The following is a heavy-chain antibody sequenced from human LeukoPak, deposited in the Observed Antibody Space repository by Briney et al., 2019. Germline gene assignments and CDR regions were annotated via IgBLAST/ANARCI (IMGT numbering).Heavy chain of an antibody. Sequence: GGSLRLSCAASGFTFSSYEMNWVRQAPGKGLEWVSAISEGVSTYADSVKGRFTISRDNSKNTLYLQMNSLRAADTAVYYCAKDLVRWAFDMWGQGTMVSVSA. J-gene: IGHJ3*02. D-gene: IGHD6-6*01. CDR1: GFTFSSYE. CDR3: AKDLVRWAFDM. CDR2: ISEGVST. V-gene: IGHV3-23*01.